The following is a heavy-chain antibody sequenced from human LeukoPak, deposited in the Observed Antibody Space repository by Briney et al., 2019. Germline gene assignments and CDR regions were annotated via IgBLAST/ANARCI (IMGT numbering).Heavy chain of an antibody. D-gene: IGHD1-26*01. CDR2: INPSGGSP. J-gene: IGHJ6*03. CDR1: GYTFTSYH. V-gene: IGHV1-46*01. CDR3: ARAQGSYYHYYMDV. Sequence: ASVKVFCKASGYTFTSYHLHWVRQAPGQGLEWMGIINPSGGSPKYAQKFQGRVTMTRDMSTSTVNMELSSLRSEDTAVYYCARAQGSYYHYYMDVWGKGTTVTVSS.